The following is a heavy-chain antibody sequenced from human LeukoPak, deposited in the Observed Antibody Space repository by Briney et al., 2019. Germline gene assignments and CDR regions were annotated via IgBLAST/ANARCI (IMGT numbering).Heavy chain of an antibody. CDR1: GYSFTSYW. CDR2: IYPGDSDT. J-gene: IGHJ3*02. Sequence: GESLKISCKGSGYSFTSYWIGWVRQLPGKGLEWMGIIYPGDSDTRYSPSSQGQVTISADKSISTAYLQWSSLKASDTAMYYCARPIAAAGTGAFDIWGQGTMVTVSS. CDR3: ARPIAAAGTGAFDI. V-gene: IGHV5-51*01. D-gene: IGHD6-13*01.